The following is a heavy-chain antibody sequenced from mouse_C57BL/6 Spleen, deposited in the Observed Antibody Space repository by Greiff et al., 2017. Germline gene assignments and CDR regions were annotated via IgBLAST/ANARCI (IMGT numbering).Heavy chain of an antibody. V-gene: IGHV1-64*01. Sequence: QVQLQQPGAELVKPGASVKLSCKASGYTFTSYWMHWVKQRPGQGLEWIGMIHPNSGSNNYTEKFKIKATLTVDNSSITAYMQLSSMTSEESAVENCAREEQGAWFAYWGQGTLVTVSA. CDR3: AREEQGAWFAY. CDR1: GYTFTSYW. CDR2: IHPNSGSN. J-gene: IGHJ3*01.